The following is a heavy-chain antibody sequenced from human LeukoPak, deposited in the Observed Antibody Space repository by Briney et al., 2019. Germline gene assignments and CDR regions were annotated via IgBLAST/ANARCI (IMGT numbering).Heavy chain of an antibody. V-gene: IGHV4-59*12. J-gene: IGHJ6*03. CDR3: ARDRNYCSSITCYDYYYMDV. Sequence: SETLSLTCTVSGGSISSYYWSWIRQPPGKGLEWIGYIYYSGSTNYNPSLKSRVTMSADTSKNRFSLKLTSVTAADTAVYYCARDRNYCSSITCYDYYYMDVWGKGTTVTVSS. CDR2: IYYSGST. CDR1: GGSISSYY. D-gene: IGHD2-2*01.